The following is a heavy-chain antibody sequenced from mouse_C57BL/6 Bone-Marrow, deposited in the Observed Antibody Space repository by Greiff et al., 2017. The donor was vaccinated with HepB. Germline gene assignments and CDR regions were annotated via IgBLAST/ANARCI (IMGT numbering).Heavy chain of an antibody. CDR1: GFHFSDYG. Sequence: EVMLVGSGGGLVQPGGSLKLSCAASGFHFSDYGMAWVRQAPRKGAEWVAFISNLAYSIYYADTVTGRCTISRENAKNTLYLEMSSLRSEDTAMYYCARHGYYDLYYYAMDYWGQGTSVTVSS. D-gene: IGHD2-4*01. CDR2: ISNLAYSI. CDR3: ARHGYYDLYYYAMDY. V-gene: IGHV5-15*01. J-gene: IGHJ4*01.